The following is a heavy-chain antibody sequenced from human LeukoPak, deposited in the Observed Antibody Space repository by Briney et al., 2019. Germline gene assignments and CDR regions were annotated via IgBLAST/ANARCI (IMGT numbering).Heavy chain of an antibody. V-gene: IGHV1-46*01. D-gene: IGHD1-26*01. Sequence: ASVKVSCKASGYTFTSYYMHWVRQAPGQGLEWMGIINPSGGSTSYAQKFQGRVTMTRDTSTSTVYMELSSLRSEDTAVYYCARDSKWERLLGWFDPWGQGTLVTVSS. CDR3: ARDSKWERLLGWFDP. CDR2: INPSGGST. CDR1: GYTFTSYY. J-gene: IGHJ5*02.